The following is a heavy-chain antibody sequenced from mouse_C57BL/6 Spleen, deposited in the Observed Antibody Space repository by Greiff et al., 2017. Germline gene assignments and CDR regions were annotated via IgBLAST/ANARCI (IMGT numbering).Heavy chain of an antibody. D-gene: IGHD1-1*01. CDR1: GFSFNTYA. J-gene: IGHJ3*01. V-gene: IGHV10-1*01. CDR2: IRSKSNNYAT. Sequence: EVQLVESGGGLVQPKGSLKLSCAASGFSFNTYAMNWVRQAPGKGLEWVARIRSKSNNYATYYADSVKDRFTISRDDSESMLYLQMNNLKTEDTAMYYCVGPTGSSPFAYWGQGTLVTVSA. CDR3: VGPTGSSPFAY.